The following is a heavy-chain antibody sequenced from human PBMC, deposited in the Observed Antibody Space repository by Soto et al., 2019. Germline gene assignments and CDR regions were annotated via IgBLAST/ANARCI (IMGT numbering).Heavy chain of an antibody. CDR2: ISTNGGST. CDR1: GFTFSIYA. V-gene: IGHV3-64D*06. D-gene: IGHD3-22*01. Sequence: PGGSLRLSCSASGFTFSIYAMHCLRQAPGKGLEYVSSISTNGGSTDYADSVKGRFTISRDNSKNTVYLQMSSLRVEDTAVYYCVKGEYYYDSSGYYPFYYWGQGT. CDR3: VKGEYYYDSSGYYPFYY. J-gene: IGHJ4*02.